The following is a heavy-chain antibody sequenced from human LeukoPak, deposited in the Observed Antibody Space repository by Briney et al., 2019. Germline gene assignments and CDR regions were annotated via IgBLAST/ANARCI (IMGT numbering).Heavy chain of an antibody. V-gene: IGHV3-23*01. CDR2: VSGSGGST. Sequence: GGSLRLSCAASGFTFSSYAMTWVRQTPGRGLEWVSTVSGSGGSTYYADSVKGRFTISRDNSKNTLYLQMSSLRAEDTAIYYCAKDMEYASSHFDYWGQGTLVTASS. CDR1: GFTFSSYA. D-gene: IGHD2-8*01. J-gene: IGHJ4*02. CDR3: AKDMEYASSHFDY.